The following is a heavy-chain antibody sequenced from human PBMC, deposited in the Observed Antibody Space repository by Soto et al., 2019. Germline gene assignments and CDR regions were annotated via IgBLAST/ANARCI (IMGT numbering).Heavy chain of an antibody. V-gene: IGHV4-34*01. CDR2: INHSGST. J-gene: IGHJ5*02. D-gene: IGHD3-10*01. CDR1: GGSFSGYY. CDR3: ARVQSLGITMVRGNLFAP. Sequence: SETLSLTCAVYGGSFSGYYWSWIRQPPGKGLEWIGEINHSGSTNYNPSLKSRVTISVDTSKNQFSLKLSSVTAADTAVYYCARVQSLGITMVRGNLFAPCGQGTLVTVSS.